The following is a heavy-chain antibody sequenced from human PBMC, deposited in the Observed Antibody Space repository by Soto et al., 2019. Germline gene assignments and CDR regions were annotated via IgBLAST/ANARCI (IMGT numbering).Heavy chain of an antibody. D-gene: IGHD4-17*01. CDR1: GGSISSGGYY. CDR2: IYYSGST. V-gene: IGHV4-31*03. Sequence: QVQLQESGPGLVKPSQTLSLTCTVSGGSISSGGYYWSWIRQHPGKGLEWIGYIYYSGSTYYNPSATSRVTTSVDKTKNQCSLKLSSVTAADTAVYYCARGGGDHPNGFDPWGQGTLVTVSS. J-gene: IGHJ5*02. CDR3: ARGGGDHPNGFDP.